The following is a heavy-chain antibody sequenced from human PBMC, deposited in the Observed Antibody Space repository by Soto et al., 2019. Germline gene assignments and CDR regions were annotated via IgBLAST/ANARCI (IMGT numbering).Heavy chain of an antibody. J-gene: IGHJ4*02. CDR2: IIPIFGTA. D-gene: IGHD3-22*01. CDR3: ARGNHYYDSSGPHDY. V-gene: IGHV1-69*13. Sequence: SVKVSCKASGGTSSSYAISWVRQAPGQGLEWMGGIIPIFGTANYAQKFQGRVTITADESTSTAYMELSSLRSEDTAVYYCARGNHYYDSSGPHDYWGQGTLVTVSS. CDR1: GGTSSSYA.